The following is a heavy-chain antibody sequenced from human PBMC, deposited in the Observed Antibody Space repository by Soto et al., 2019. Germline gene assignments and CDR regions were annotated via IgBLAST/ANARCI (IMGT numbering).Heavy chain of an antibody. CDR2: INTDGSST. CDR1: GFTFSNYW. Sequence: EVQLVESGGNLVQPGGSLRLSCAASGFTFSNYWMHWVRQAPGKGLLWVSRINTDGSSTTYADSVKGRFTISRDNAKNTLYLEVNSLRAEDTAVYYCAGAPYYNFGMDVWGQGTTVTVSS. J-gene: IGHJ6*02. CDR3: AGAPYYNFGMDV. V-gene: IGHV3-74*01.